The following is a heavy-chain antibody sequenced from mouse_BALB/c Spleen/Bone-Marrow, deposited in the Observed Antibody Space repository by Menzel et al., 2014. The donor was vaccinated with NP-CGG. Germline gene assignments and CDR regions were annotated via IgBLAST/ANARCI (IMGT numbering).Heavy chain of an antibody. V-gene: IGHV3-6*02. CDR2: LSYDGSN. CDR3: ARGFITTVVPFAY. Sequence: EVQLQQSGPGLVKPSQSLSLTCSVTGYSITSGYYWNWIRQFPGNKLEWMGYLSYDGSNNYNPSLKNRISITRDTSKNQFFLKLSSVTTEDTATFYCARGFITTVVPFAYWGQGTLVTVSA. CDR1: GYSITSGYY. J-gene: IGHJ3*01. D-gene: IGHD1-1*01.